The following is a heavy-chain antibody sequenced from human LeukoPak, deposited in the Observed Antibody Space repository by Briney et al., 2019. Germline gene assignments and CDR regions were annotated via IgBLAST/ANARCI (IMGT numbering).Heavy chain of an antibody. CDR3: TRDFVVYYYGMDV. D-gene: IGHD2-2*01. CDR2: IRSKAYGGTT. Sequence: GGSLRLSCTASGFTFGDYAMSWVRQAPGKGLEWVGFIRSKAYGGTTEYAASVKGRFTISRDDYKSIAYLQMNSLKTEDTAVYYCTRDFVVYYYGMDVWGQGTTVTVSS. V-gene: IGHV3-49*04. J-gene: IGHJ6*02. CDR1: GFTFGDYA.